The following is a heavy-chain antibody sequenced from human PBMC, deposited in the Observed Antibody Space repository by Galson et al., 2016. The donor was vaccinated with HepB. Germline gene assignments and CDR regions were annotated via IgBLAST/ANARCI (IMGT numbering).Heavy chain of an antibody. CDR1: GYNFATYW. J-gene: IGHJ3*01. CDR2: MHVADSHT. Sequence: QSGAEVKKPGESVKISCKGSGYNFATYWIGWVRQMPGKGLEWMAIMHVADSHTKYSPSFQGQVSISADKSISTASMRWSSLQASDTAIYYCAGAVNGDFRWGVWGQGTRVTVSS. D-gene: IGHD4-17*01. V-gene: IGHV5-51*01. CDR3: AGAVNGDFRWGV.